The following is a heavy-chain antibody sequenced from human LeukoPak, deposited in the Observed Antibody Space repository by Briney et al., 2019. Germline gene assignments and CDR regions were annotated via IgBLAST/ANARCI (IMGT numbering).Heavy chain of an antibody. J-gene: IGHJ4*02. CDR2: IYYIGST. Sequence: PSETQSLTCTVSGGSISSYYWSWIRQPPGSRLEWIGYIYYIGSTNYNPSLKSRVTISVDTSKNQFSLKLSSVTAADTAVYYCARLALIHCSSTSCYAGIHFDYWGQGTLVTVSS. CDR3: ARLALIHCSSTSCYAGIHFDY. CDR1: GGSISSYY. V-gene: IGHV4-59*08. D-gene: IGHD2-2*01.